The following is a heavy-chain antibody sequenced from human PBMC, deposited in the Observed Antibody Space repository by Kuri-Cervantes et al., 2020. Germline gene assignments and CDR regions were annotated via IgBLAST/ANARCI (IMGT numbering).Heavy chain of an antibody. CDR2: ISWNSGSI. J-gene: IGHJ4*02. CDR1: GFTFDDYA. Sequence: SLKISCAASGFTFDDYAMHWVRQAPGKGLEWVSGISWNSGSIGYADSVKGRFTISRDNAKNSLYLQMNSLRAEDTAVYYCAVHSGSYYYFDYWGQGTLVTVSS. V-gene: IGHV3-9*01. D-gene: IGHD1-26*01. CDR3: AVHSGSYYYFDY.